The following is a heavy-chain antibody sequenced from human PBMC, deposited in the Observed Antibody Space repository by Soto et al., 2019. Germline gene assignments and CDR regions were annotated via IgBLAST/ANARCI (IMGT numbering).Heavy chain of an antibody. D-gene: IGHD6-6*01. V-gene: IGHV4-59*01. CDR3: ARVGGLAARTFDY. CDR2: IYYSGST. J-gene: IGHJ4*02. Sequence: PSETLSLSCTVSGGSFSDFYWSWIRQPPGKGLEWIGYIYYSGSTNYNPALKSRVTISVDTSKNQFSLNLRSMSPADTAVYYCARVGGLAARTFDYWGPGTLVTVSS. CDR1: GGSFSDFY.